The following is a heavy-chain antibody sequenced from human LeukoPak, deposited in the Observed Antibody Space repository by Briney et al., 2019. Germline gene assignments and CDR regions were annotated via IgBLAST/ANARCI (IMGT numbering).Heavy chain of an antibody. D-gene: IGHD1-7*01. Sequence: SEILSLTCTVSGGSVSNSRYYWAWIRQPPGKGLEWIGSIYYDGSTYYVPSLKSRVTISIDTSKSQFSLKLASVTAADTAVYYCATTTQFYSSFRPGKEHWFDPWGQGTLVTVSS. CDR2: IYYDGST. V-gene: IGHV4-39*01. CDR3: ATTTQFYSSFRPGKEHWFDP. J-gene: IGHJ5*02. CDR1: GGSVSNSRYY.